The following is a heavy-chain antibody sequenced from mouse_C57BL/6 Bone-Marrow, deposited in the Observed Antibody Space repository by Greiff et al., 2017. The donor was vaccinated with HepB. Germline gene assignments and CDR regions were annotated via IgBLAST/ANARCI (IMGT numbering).Heavy chain of an antibody. Sequence: QVQLQQSGPELVKPGASVKISCKASGYAFSSSWMNWVKQRPGKGLEWIGRIYPGDGDTNYNGKFKGKATLTADKSSSTAYMQLSSLTSEDSAVYFCARQGPGDYWGQGTTLTVSS. CDR1: GYAFSSSW. CDR3: ARQGPGDY. J-gene: IGHJ2*01. V-gene: IGHV1-82*01. CDR2: IYPGDGDT. D-gene: IGHD3-3*01.